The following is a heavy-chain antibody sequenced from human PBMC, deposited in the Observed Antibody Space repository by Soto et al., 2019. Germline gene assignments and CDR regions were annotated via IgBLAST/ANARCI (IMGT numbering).Heavy chain of an antibody. CDR3: ATATSSGYAFDI. CDR2: FDPEDGET. D-gene: IGHD3-22*01. CDR1: GYTLTELS. Sequence: EASVKVSWKVSGYTLTELSMHWVRQAPGKGLEWMGGFDPEDGETIYAQKFQGRVTMTEDTSTDTAYMELSSLRSEDTAVYYCATATSSGYAFDIWGQGTMVTVSS. V-gene: IGHV1-24*01. J-gene: IGHJ3*02.